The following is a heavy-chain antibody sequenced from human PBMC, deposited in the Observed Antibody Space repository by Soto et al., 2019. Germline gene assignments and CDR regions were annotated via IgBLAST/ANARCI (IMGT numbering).Heavy chain of an antibody. V-gene: IGHV3-23*01. CDR2: ISGSGGST. CDR3: AKGNGARGWGPKSELDAFDI. J-gene: IGHJ3*02. CDR1: GFTFSSYA. Sequence: GGSLILSCAASGFTFSSYAMSWVRQAPGKGLEWVSAISGSGGSTYYADSVKGRFTISRDNSKNTLYLQMNSLRAEDTAVYYCAKGNGARGWGPKSELDAFDIWGQGTMVTVSS. D-gene: IGHD1-26*01.